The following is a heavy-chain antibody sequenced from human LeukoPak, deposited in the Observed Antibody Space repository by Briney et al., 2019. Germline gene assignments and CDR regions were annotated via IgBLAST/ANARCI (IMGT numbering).Heavy chain of an antibody. D-gene: IGHD2-2*02. Sequence: GGSLRLSCAASGFTFSSYGMHWVRQAPGKGLEWVAVIWYDGSNKYYADSVKGRFTISRDNSKNTLYLQMNSLRAEDTAVYYCARVGPPAAIPYYYYYGMDVWGQGTTVTVSS. CDR3: ARVGPPAAIPYYYYYGMDV. CDR1: GFTFSSYG. CDR2: IWYDGSNK. J-gene: IGHJ6*02. V-gene: IGHV3-33*01.